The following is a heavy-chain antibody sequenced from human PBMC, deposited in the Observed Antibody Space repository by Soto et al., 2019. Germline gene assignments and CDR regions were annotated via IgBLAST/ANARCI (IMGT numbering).Heavy chain of an antibody. J-gene: IGHJ4*02. CDR3: AKESGSGSYSDY. D-gene: IGHD1-26*01. V-gene: IGHV3-23*01. CDR2: ISGSGGST. CDR1: GFTFSSYA. Sequence: EVQLLESGGGLVQPGGSLRLSCAASGFTFSSYAMSWVRQAPGKGLEWVSAISGSGGSTYYADSVKGRCTISRDNSKNPLYLQMNSLRAEDTAVYYCAKESGSGSYSDYWGQGTLVTVSS.